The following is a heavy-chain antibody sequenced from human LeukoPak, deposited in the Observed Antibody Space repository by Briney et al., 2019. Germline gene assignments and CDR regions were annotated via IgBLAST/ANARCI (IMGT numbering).Heavy chain of an antibody. Sequence: PSETLSLTCTVSGGSISSYYWSWIRQPPGKGLEWIGYIYYSGSTNYNPSLKSRVTISVDTSKNQFSLKLSSVTAADTAVYYCARVLGGSSWYHPLDYWGQGTLVTVSS. D-gene: IGHD6-13*01. CDR1: GGSISSYY. CDR2: IYYSGST. J-gene: IGHJ4*02. CDR3: ARVLGGSSWYHPLDY. V-gene: IGHV4-59*01.